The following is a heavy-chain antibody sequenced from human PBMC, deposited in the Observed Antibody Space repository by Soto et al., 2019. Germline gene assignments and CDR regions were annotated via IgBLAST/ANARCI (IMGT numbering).Heavy chain of an antibody. V-gene: IGHV4-39*01. CDR1: GGSISSSSYY. D-gene: IGHD3-9*01. CDR2: IYYSGST. Sequence: SETLSLTCTVSGGSISSSSYYWGWIRQPPGKGLEWIGSIYYSGSTYYNPSLKSRVTISVDTSKNQFSLKLSSVTAADTAVYYCARQERYYDILTGYAKDYYYGMDVWGQGTTVTVSS. J-gene: IGHJ6*02. CDR3: ARQERYYDILTGYAKDYYYGMDV.